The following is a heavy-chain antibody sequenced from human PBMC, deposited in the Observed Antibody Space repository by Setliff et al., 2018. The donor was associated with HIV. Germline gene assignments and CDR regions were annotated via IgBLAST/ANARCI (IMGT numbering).Heavy chain of an antibody. CDR1: GYTFTSSG. J-gene: IGHJ4*03. CDR2: ITDYNGNT. Sequence: ASVKVSCKASGYTFTSSGITWVRQAPGQGLEWMGWITDYNGNTNYAQKIHSRVTMTTATSTSTAYMDLSGLISEDAAVYYCARAGWCSMDRGGVSDYWGQGTLVTVSS. D-gene: IGHD3-10*01. CDR3: ARAGWCSMDRGGVSDY. V-gene: IGHV1-18*01.